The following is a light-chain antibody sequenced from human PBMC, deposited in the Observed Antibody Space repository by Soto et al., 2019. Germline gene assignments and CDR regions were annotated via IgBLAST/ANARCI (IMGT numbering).Light chain of an antibody. Sequence: QSALTQPASVSGSPGQSITISCTGTSSDVGTYNYVSWYQQHPGKAPQLMIYDVTNRPSGVSSRFSGSKSGNTASLTISGLQSEDEADYHCSSYAGSSTRVVFGGGTKLTVL. V-gene: IGLV2-14*01. J-gene: IGLJ2*01. CDR3: SSYAGSSTRVV. CDR1: SSDVGTYNY. CDR2: DVT.